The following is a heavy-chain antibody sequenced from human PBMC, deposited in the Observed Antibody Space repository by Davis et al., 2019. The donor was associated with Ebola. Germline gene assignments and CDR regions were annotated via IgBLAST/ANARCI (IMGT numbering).Heavy chain of an antibody. CDR2: MNPNSDNT. J-gene: IGHJ4*02. CDR3: AQGSGSYIY. V-gene: IGHV1-8*01. Sequence: AASVKVSCKASGYTFANYDIHWVRQAPGQGLEWLGWMNPNSDNTGYVQMFQGRVTMTRDTSISTAYMELSSLRPEDTAVYYCAQGSGSYIYWGQGTLVTVSS. CDR1: GYTFANYD. D-gene: IGHD3-10*01.